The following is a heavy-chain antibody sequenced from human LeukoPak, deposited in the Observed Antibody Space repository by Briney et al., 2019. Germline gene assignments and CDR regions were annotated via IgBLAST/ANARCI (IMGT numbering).Heavy chain of an antibody. CDR3: ARDGGSNNYWFDP. D-gene: IGHD4-23*01. CDR1: GGSFSVYY. CDR2: INHSGRT. J-gene: IGHJ5*02. V-gene: IGHV4-34*01. Sequence: SETLSLTCAVYGGSFSVYYWIWIRQPPGKGLEWIGEINHSGRTNYNPSLKGRVTISVDTSKNKFSLKLSSVTAADTAVYYCARDGGSNNYWFDPWGQGTLVTVSS.